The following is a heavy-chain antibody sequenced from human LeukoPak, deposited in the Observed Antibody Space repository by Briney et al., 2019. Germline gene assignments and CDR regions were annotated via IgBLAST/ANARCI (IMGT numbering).Heavy chain of an antibody. Sequence: PGGSLRLSCAASGFTFSSYAMHWVRQAPGKGLEWGAVISYDGSNKYYADSVKGRFTISRDNSKNTLYLQMNSLRAEDTAVYYCARVLVLGFGERQLYDGFDYWGQGTLVTVSS. D-gene: IGHD3-10*01. J-gene: IGHJ4*02. V-gene: IGHV3-30*04. CDR2: ISYDGSNK. CDR3: ARVLVLGFGERQLYDGFDY. CDR1: GFTFSSYA.